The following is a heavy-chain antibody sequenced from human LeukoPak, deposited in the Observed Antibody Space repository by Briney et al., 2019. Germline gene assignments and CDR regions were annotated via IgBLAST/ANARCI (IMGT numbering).Heavy chain of an antibody. Sequence: TSETLSLTCTVSGAPVNFYYLSWIRHSAEKGLEWIGRIYSGGNTNYNPSFKRRVTLSVDTSRNQFSLMLSSVTAADTAVYYCAKESRLGGASGSHHFDYWGQGVLVTVSS. CDR1: GAPVNFYY. D-gene: IGHD3-10*01. J-gene: IGHJ4*02. V-gene: IGHV4-4*07. CDR3: AKESRLGGASGSHHFDY. CDR2: IYSGGNT.